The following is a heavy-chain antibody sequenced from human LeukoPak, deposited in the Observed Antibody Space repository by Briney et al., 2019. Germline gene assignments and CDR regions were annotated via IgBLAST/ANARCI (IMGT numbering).Heavy chain of an antibody. V-gene: IGHV4-4*02. Sequence: SETLSLTCAVSGGSISSSNWWSWVRQPPGKGLEWIGSIYYSGSTYYNPSLKSRVTISVDTSKNQFSLKLSSVTAADTAVYYCARGHYYYYMDVWGKGTTVTVSS. CDR2: IYYSGST. CDR1: GGSISSSNW. J-gene: IGHJ6*03. CDR3: ARGHYYYYMDV.